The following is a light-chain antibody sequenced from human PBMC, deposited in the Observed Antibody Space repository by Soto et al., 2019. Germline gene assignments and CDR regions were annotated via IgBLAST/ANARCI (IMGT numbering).Light chain of an antibody. V-gene: IGLV2-8*01. CDR1: SSDVGGYDY. CDR2: EVS. J-gene: IGLJ1*01. Sequence: ALTQPPSASGSPGQSVTISCTGTSSDVGGYDYVSWYQQHPGKAPKLMIYEVSKRPSGVPDRFSGSKSGNTASLTVSGLQAEDEADYYCSSYAGSSTYVFGTGTKLTVL. CDR3: SSYAGSSTYV.